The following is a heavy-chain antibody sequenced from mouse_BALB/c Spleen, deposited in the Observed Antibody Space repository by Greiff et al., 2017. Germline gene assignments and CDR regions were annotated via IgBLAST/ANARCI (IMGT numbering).Heavy chain of an antibody. Sequence: QLQESGPELVKPGASVKVSCKASGYSFTDYNMYWVKLSHGKSLEWIGYIDPYNGGTSYNQKFKGKATLTVDKSSSTAFMHLNSLTSEDSAVYYCARRGPGCYGWDYYAMDYWGQGTAVTVSS. J-gene: IGHJ4*01. CDR2: IDPYNGGT. V-gene: IGHV1S135*01. D-gene: IGHD1-2*01. CDR1: GYSFTDYN. CDR3: ARRGPGCYGWDYYAMDY.